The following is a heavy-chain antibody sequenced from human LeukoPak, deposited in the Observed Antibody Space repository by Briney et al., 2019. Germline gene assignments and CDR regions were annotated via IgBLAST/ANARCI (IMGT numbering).Heavy chain of an antibody. V-gene: IGHV1-24*01. CDR3: ATIPLGTMIVVVKDAFDI. CDR1: GYSLTKLS. D-gene: IGHD3-22*01. CDR2: LDPEDGET. J-gene: IGHJ3*02. Sequence: GASVKVSCQVSGYSLTKLSMHWVRQAPGKGPEWMGCLDPEDGETIYAREFQGRVTMTEDTSADTVYMELSSLRSEDTAVYYCATIPLGTMIVVVKDAFDIWGQGTMVTVSS.